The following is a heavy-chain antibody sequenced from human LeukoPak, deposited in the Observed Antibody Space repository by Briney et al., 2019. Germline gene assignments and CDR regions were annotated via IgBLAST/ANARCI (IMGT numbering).Heavy chain of an antibody. CDR2: FSCSGST. V-gene: IGHV4-39*07. J-gene: IGHJ4*02. Sequence: SETLSLTCSVSGGSISSCTYSWGWIRQPPGKGLEWIGSFSCSGSTYYNPSLKSRVTISVDTSKSQFSLYMDSVTAADTAVYYCAVMTYYYGSGSYLWGQGTLVTVSS. D-gene: IGHD3-10*01. CDR1: GGSISSCTYS. CDR3: AVMTYYYGSGSYL.